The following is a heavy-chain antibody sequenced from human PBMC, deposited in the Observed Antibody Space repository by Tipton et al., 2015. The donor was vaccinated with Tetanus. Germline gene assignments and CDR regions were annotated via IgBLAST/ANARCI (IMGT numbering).Heavy chain of an antibody. Sequence: TLSLTCTVSGDSISSGPYSWSWLRQHPGKGPELIGYIYYSGTSYISPSLMRRVSIAVDTSRNQFSLNLTSVTVADSAVYFCARGVYPFWGGPFAPGARGALVTVSS. V-gene: IGHV4-31*03. CDR2: IYYSGTS. D-gene: IGHD3-16*01. CDR1: GDSISSGPYS. CDR3: ARGVYPFWGGPFAP. J-gene: IGHJ5*02.